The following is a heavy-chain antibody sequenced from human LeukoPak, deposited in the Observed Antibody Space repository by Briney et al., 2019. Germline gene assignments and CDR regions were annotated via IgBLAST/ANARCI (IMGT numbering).Heavy chain of an antibody. V-gene: IGHV1-2*04. Sequence: ASVKVSCKASGYTFTGYYMHWVRQAPGQGLEWMGWINPNSGGTNYAQKFQGWVTMTRDTSISTAYMELSRLRSDDTAVYYCARGGYSSGWYNYFDYWGQGTLVTVSS. CDR2: INPNSGGT. CDR3: ARGGYSSGWYNYFDY. D-gene: IGHD6-19*01. J-gene: IGHJ4*02. CDR1: GYTFTGYY.